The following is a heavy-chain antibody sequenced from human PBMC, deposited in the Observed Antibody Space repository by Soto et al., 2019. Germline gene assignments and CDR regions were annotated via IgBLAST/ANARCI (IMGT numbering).Heavy chain of an antibody. CDR1: GFTFSSYA. V-gene: IGHV3-30-3*01. J-gene: IGHJ4*02. CDR2: ISYDGSNK. D-gene: IGHD3-16*02. Sequence: GGSLRLSCAASGFTFSSYAMHWVRQAPGKGLEWVAVISYDGSNKYYADSVKGRFTISRDNSKNTLYLQMNSLRAEDTAVYYCARDFYSPFYDYVWGSYPGGYWGQGTLVTVSS. CDR3: ARDFYSPFYDYVWGSYPGGY.